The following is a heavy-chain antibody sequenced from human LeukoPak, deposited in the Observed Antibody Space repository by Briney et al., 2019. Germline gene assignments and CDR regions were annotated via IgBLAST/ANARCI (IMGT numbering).Heavy chain of an antibody. Sequence: PSETLSLTCTVSGYSISSGYYWGWIRQPPGKGLEWIGSIYHSGSTYYNPSPKSRVTISVDTSKNQFSLKLSSVTAADTAVYYCARVGLSWLQSYFDYWGQGTLVTVSS. CDR2: IYHSGST. CDR3: ARVGLSWLQSYFDY. CDR1: GYSISSGYY. V-gene: IGHV4-38-2*02. D-gene: IGHD5-24*01. J-gene: IGHJ4*02.